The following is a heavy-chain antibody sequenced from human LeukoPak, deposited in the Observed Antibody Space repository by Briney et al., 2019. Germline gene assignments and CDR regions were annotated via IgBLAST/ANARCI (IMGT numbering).Heavy chain of an antibody. CDR1: GGSFSGYY. V-gene: IGHV3-33*08. Sequence: LSLTCAVYGGSFSGYYWNWVRQAPGKGLEWVAVIWYDGSNKYYADSVKGRFTISRDNSKNTLYLQMNSLRAEDTAVYYCARDSVGDITMMAYWGQGTLVTVSS. J-gene: IGHJ4*02. CDR2: IWYDGSNK. D-gene: IGHD3-22*01. CDR3: ARDSVGDITMMAY.